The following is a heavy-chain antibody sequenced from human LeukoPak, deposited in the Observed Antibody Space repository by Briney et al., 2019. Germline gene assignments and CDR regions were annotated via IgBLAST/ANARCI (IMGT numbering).Heavy chain of an antibody. Sequence: ASVKVSCKASGYTFTGYYMHGVRQAPGQGLEWMGWINPNSGGTNYAQKFQGRVTMTRDTSISTAYMELSRLRSDDTAVYYCARGQWELLAFFDYWGQGTLVPVSS. CDR3: ARGQWELLAFFDY. CDR2: INPNSGGT. J-gene: IGHJ4*02. D-gene: IGHD1-26*01. V-gene: IGHV1-2*02. CDR1: GYTFTGYY.